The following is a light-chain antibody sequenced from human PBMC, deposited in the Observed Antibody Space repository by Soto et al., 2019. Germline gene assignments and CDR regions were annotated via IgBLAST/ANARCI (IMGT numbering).Light chain of an antibody. J-gene: IGKJ5*01. CDR2: AAS. CDR3: QQYGSLPIT. V-gene: IGKV1-33*01. Sequence: DIQMTQSPSSLSGSVGDRVTITCQASQDIGNSVNWYQQKPGKAPKLLLSAASNLETGDPLRFSGSGSGTDFAFSISSLQPEDVATDFCQQYGSLPITFGQGTRLEIK. CDR1: QDIGNS.